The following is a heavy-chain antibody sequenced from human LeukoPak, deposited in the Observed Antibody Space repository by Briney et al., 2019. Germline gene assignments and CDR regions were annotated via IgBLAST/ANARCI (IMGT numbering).Heavy chain of an antibody. D-gene: IGHD5-18*01. CDR1: GYTLTSYD. CDR2: MNPNSGDT. J-gene: IGHJ4*02. CDR3: GRGGPKDGYSYGYDY. Sequence: ASVKVSCKASGYTLTSYDINWVRQATGQGLEWMGWMNPNSGDTGYAQKFQGRVTMTRNTSISTAYMELSSLRSEDTAVYYCGRGGPKDGYSYGYDYWGQGTLVTVSS. V-gene: IGHV1-8*01.